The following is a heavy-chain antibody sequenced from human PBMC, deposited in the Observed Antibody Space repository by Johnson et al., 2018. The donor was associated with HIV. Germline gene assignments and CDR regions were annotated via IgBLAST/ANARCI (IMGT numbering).Heavy chain of an antibody. Sequence: VHLVESGGGVVQPGRSLRLSCAASGFTFSSYGMHWVRQAPGKGLEWVGRIKSKTDGGTTDYAAPVTGRFTISRDDSKNALFLQMNSLKTEDTAVYFCSTDQAGDYVWGSYRYAFDIWGQGTKVTISS. CDR2: IKSKTDGGTT. D-gene: IGHD3-16*02. CDR1: GFTFSSYG. V-gene: IGHV3-15*01. J-gene: IGHJ3*02. CDR3: STDQAGDYVWGSYRYAFDI.